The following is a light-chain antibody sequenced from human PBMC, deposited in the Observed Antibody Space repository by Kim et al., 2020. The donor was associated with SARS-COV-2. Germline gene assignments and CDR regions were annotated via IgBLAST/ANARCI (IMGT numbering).Light chain of an antibody. V-gene: IGKV1-39*01. J-gene: IGKJ3*01. CDR1: QDISSY. CDR2: AAS. Sequence: DIQMTQSPASLSASVGDRVTITCRASQDISSYLNWYQQKPGKAPNLLIYAASTLQGGVPSRFSGRGSGTHFTLTISSLQPEDFATYYCQKSYTAPLTFGPGTKVDIK. CDR3: QKSYTAPLT.